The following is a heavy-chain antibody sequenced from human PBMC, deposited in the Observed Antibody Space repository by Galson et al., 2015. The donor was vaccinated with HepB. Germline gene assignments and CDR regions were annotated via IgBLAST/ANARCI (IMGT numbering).Heavy chain of an antibody. D-gene: IGHD4-17*01. J-gene: IGHJ2*01. CDR2: IGAPGDT. V-gene: IGHV3-13*04. Sequence: SLRLSCAASGFTFSSHDMHWVRHSTGQGLEWVSAIGAPGDTYYPASVQGRFTISRENAKNSLYLRMNSLTAGDTAVYYCARGAYGDANWSFELWGRGTLVTVSS. CDR3: ARGAYGDANWSFEL. CDR1: GFTFSSHD.